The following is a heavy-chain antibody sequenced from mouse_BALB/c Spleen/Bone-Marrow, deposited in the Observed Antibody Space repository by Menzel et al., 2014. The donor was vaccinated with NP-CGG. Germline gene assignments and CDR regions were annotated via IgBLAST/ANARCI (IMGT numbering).Heavy chain of an antibody. CDR1: GFTFSSYT. Sequence: DVHLVESGGGLVKPGGSLKLSCAASGFTFSSYTMSWVRQTPEKRLEWVATISSGGSYTYYPGSVKGRFTISRDNAKNTLYLQMSSLKSEDTAMYYCTRDLYDGYYYYAMDYWGQGTSVTVSS. D-gene: IGHD2-3*01. V-gene: IGHV5-6-4*01. CDR3: TRDLYDGYYYYAMDY. J-gene: IGHJ4*01. CDR2: ISSGGSYT.